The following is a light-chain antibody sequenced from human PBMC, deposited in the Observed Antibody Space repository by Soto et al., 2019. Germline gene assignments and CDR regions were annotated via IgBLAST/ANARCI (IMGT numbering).Light chain of an antibody. CDR3: QSSDSSHVV. CDR2: ANS. V-gene: IGLV1-40*01. Sequence: QSVLTQPPSVSGAPGQRVTISCTGGSSNIGAGYDVHWYQHLPGTAPQLLIYANSKRPSGVPDRFSGSKSGTSASLAITGLQAEDEADYYCQSSDSSHVVFGGGTKLTVL. J-gene: IGLJ2*01. CDR1: SSNIGAGYD.